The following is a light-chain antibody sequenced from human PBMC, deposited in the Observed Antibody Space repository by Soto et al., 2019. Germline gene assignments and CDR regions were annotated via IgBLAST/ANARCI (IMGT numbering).Light chain of an antibody. CDR1: LSVTSY. CDR2: DAS. V-gene: IGKV3-11*01. CDR3: QQRSNWPRT. J-gene: IGKJ1*01. Sequence: EIVLTQSPVTLSLSPGERATLSCRASLSVTSYLAWYQQKPGQAPRLLIYDASNRAPGVPPRFSGSGSGTDFTLTISSLEPEDFAVYYCQQRSNWPRTFGQGTKVDIK.